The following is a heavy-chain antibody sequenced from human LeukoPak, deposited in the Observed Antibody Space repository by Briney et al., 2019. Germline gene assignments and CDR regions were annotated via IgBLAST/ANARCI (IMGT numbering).Heavy chain of an antibody. CDR2: IKQDGSEK. J-gene: IGHJ1*01. D-gene: IGHD2-2*01. CDR1: GFTFNNYA. Sequence: GGSLRLSCAASGFTFNNYAMSWVRQAPGKGLEWVANIKQDGSEKYYVDSVKGRFTISRDNSKNMLFLQTNSLRAEDTAVYYCVKDGGPGYCSSTSCSEYFQHWGQGTLVTVSS. CDR3: VKDGGPGYCSSTSCSEYFQH. V-gene: IGHV3-7*03.